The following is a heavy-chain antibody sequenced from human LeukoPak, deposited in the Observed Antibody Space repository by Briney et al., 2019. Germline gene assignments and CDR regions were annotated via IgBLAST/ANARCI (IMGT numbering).Heavy chain of an antibody. CDR3: ARDTRRSSGWYGLRN. Sequence: GASVKVSCKASGYTFTSYDINWVRQATGQGLEWMGWINPNSGGTNYAQKFQGRVTMTRDTSISTAYMELSRLRSDDTAVYYCARDTRRSSGWYGLRNWGQGTLVTVSS. D-gene: IGHD6-19*01. J-gene: IGHJ4*02. CDR2: INPNSGGT. V-gene: IGHV1-2*02. CDR1: GYTFTSYD.